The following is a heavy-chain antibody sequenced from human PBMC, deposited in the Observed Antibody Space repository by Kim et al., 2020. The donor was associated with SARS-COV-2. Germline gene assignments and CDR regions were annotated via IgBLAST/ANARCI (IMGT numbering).Heavy chain of an antibody. D-gene: IGHD3-10*01. J-gene: IGHJ4*02. CDR3: ARGGTYGSGSYYRGLGY. Sequence: SETLSLTCTVSGGSISSGGYYWSWIRQHPGKGLEWIGHIYYSGSTYYNPSLKSRVTISVDTSKNQFSLKLSSVTAADTAVYYCARGGTYGSGSYYRGLGYGGQGTLVTVSS. V-gene: IGHV4-31*03. CDR1: GGSISSGGYY. CDR2: IYYSGST.